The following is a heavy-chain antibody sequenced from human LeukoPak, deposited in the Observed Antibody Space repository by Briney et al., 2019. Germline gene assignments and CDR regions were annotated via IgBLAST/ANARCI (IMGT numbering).Heavy chain of an antibody. CDR3: ARDYDILTGNPPGDY. Sequence: ASVTLSCKASGYSFTSYGISWVRQAPGQGLEWMGWISAYNGNTNYAQKFQGRVTMTTDTSTSTAYMELRSLRSDDTAVYYCARDYDILTGNPPGDYWGQGTLVTVSS. CDR2: ISAYNGNT. J-gene: IGHJ4*02. D-gene: IGHD3-9*01. CDR1: GYSFTSYG. V-gene: IGHV1-18*01.